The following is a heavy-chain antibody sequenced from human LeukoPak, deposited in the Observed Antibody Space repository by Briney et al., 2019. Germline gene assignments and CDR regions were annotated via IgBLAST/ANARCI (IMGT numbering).Heavy chain of an antibody. V-gene: IGHV3-23*01. CDR1: GFTFSSYA. Sequence: PGGSLRLSCAASGFTFSSYAMSWVRQAPGKGLEWVSAISGSGGSTYYADSVKGRFNIPRDNSKNTLYLQMNSLRAEDTAVYYCAKIGMAGGPHLDYWGQGTLVTVSS. D-gene: IGHD2-8*02. CDR3: AKIGMAGGPHLDY. CDR2: ISGSGGST. J-gene: IGHJ4*02.